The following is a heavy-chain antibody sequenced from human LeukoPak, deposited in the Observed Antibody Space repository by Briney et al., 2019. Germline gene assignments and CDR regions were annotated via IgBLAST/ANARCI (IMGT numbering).Heavy chain of an antibody. CDR2: ISGSGGST. CDR3: WKGPFLSGYSTFNYYYYGMDV. V-gene: IGHV3-23*01. CDR1: GFTFSSYA. J-gene: IGHJ6*02. D-gene: IGHD3-3*01. Sequence: GGSLRLSCAASGFTFSSYAMSWVRQAPGKGLEWVSAISGSGGSTYYADSVKGRFTISRDNSKNTLYLQMNSLRAEDTAVYYFWKGPFLSGYSTFNYYYYGMDVWGQGTTVTVSS.